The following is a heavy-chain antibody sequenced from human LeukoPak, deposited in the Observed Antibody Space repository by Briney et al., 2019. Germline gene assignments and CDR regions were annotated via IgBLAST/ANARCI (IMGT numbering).Heavy chain of an antibody. D-gene: IGHD4-11*01. Sequence: SETLSLTCTVAGGSISSYYWSWIRQPAGKGLEWIGRIYISGSTNYNPSLKSRVMMSLDTSKNQFSLKLTSVTAADTAVYYCAREYSNMWNYFDYWGQGTLVTVSS. J-gene: IGHJ4*02. CDR3: AREYSNMWNYFDY. CDR2: IYISGST. CDR1: GGSISSYY. V-gene: IGHV4-4*07.